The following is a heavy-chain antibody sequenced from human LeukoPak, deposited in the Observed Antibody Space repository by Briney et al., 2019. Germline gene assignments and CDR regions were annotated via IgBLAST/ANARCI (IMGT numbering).Heavy chain of an antibody. Sequence: GGSPRLSCAASGFTFGSYWMSWVRQAPGKGLEWVANIKQDGSEKYYVDSVKGRFTISRDNAKNSLYLQMNSLRAEDTAVYYCARNKGLYYYDSSGTFDYWGQGTLVTVSS. CDR1: GFTFGSYW. J-gene: IGHJ4*02. D-gene: IGHD3-22*01. CDR3: ARNKGLYYYDSSGTFDY. V-gene: IGHV3-7*01. CDR2: IKQDGSEK.